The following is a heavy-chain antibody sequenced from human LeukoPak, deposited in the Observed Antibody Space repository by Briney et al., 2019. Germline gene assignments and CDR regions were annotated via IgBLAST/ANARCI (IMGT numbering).Heavy chain of an antibody. J-gene: IGHJ5*02. Sequence: SETLSLTCTVSGGSISSSSYYWGWIRQPPGKGLEWIGSIYYSGSTYYNPSLKSRVTISVDTSKNQFSLKLSSVTAADTAVYYCARDFRQQAFPTPFDPWGQGTLVTVSS. V-gene: IGHV4-39*07. CDR3: ARDFRQQAFPTPFDP. D-gene: IGHD6-13*01. CDR2: IYYSGST. CDR1: GGSISSSSYY.